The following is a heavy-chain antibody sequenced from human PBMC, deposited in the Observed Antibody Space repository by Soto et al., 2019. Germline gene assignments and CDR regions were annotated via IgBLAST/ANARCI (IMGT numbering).Heavy chain of an antibody. J-gene: IGHJ5*02. CDR1: GGSISGYY. Sequence: WETLSLTCTVSGGSISGYYWSWIRQTPEKGLEWIGYIYYSGSTNYNPSLKSRVTISVDMSKNQFSLKLSSVTAADTAVYYCARYPGPWGKGTLVTVSS. CDR3: ARYPGP. V-gene: IGHV4-59*01. CDR2: IYYSGST.